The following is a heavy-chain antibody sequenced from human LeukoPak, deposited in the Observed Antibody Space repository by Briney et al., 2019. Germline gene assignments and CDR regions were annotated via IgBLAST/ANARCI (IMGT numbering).Heavy chain of an antibody. V-gene: IGHV4-39*07. CDR1: GDAISKSNYY. J-gene: IGHJ4*02. CDR3: ARILYSSNIDY. Sequence: SETLSLTCTVAGDAISKSNYYWGWIRQPPGKDLECIGTIYYSGRTYYNPSLTSRVTLSVDTSKNQFSLKLNSVTAADTAVYYCARILYSSNIDYWGQGTLVTVSS. D-gene: IGHD6-19*01. CDR2: IYYSGRT.